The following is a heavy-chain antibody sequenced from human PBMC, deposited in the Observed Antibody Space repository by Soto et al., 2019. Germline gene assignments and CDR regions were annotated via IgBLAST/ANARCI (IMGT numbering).Heavy chain of an antibody. CDR3: ARVDFGGNSYYFDY. CDR2: VWFDGSIQ. D-gene: IGHD1-7*01. V-gene: IGHV3-33*01. J-gene: IGHJ4*02. CDR1: GFTFSDYG. Sequence: PGGSLSLSCVASGFTFSDYGIHWVRQAPDKGLEWVAVVWFDGSIQYYGDSVKGRFTISRDNSNNTVDLQMNNLRAEDTAVYYCARVDFGGNSYYFDYWGQGTPVTVSS.